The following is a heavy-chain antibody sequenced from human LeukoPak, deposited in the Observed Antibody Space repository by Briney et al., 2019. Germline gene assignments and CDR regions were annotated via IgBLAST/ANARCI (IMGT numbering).Heavy chain of an antibody. D-gene: IGHD1-26*01. Sequence: VASVKVSCKASGYTFSTYYIHWVRQAPGQGLEWVGVINPSGGTTTYAQKFQGRVTMTRDTSTSTVYMELSSLRIEDTAVYYCSRDLGGSYNDYWGQGTMVTVSS. J-gene: IGHJ4*02. CDR1: GYTFSTYY. V-gene: IGHV1-46*01. CDR2: INPSGGTT. CDR3: SRDLGGSYNDY.